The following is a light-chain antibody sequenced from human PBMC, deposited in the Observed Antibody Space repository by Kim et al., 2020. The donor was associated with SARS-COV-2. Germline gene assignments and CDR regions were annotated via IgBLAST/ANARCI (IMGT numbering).Light chain of an antibody. CDR2: YDS. V-gene: IGLV3-21*04. J-gene: IGLJ3*02. CDR3: QVWDSSSDHPV. Sequence: SYELTRPPSVSVAPGKTARITCGGNNIGSKSVHWYQQKPGQAPVLVIYYDSDRPSGIPERFSGSNSENTATLTISRVEAGDEADYYCQVWDSSSDHPVFG. CDR1: NIGSKS.